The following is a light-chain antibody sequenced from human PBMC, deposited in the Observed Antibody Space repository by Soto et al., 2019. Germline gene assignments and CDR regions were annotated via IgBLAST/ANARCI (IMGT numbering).Light chain of an antibody. CDR2: DAS. J-gene: IGKJ4*01. CDR1: QPIRDY. CDR3: QQRGGWPLT. V-gene: IGKV3-11*01. Sequence: VLTQSPASLSLSPGDSATLSCRASQPIRDYLAWYQQKPGQAPRLLIYDASYRATGIPARFSGSGSGTDFTLTISSLEPEDFAFYYCQQRGGWPLTFGGGTQVEIK.